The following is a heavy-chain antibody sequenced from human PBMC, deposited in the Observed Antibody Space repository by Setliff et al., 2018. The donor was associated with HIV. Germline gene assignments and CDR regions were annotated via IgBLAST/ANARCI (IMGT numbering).Heavy chain of an antibody. CDR1: GFRFSDYY. V-gene: IGHV3-11*04. CDR3: AAQGVL. J-gene: IGHJ4*02. CDR2: ISSSGTTT. Sequence: PGGSLRLSCAASGFRFSDYYMNWIRQAPGKGLEWLSYISSSGTTTYYADSVKGRFTISRDNAKNSVLLQMNSLRVEDTAVYFCAAQGVLWGQGTQVAVSS.